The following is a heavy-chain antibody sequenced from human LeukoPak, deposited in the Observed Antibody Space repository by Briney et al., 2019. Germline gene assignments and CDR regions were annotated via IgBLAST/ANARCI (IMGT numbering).Heavy chain of an antibody. D-gene: IGHD2-21*02. CDR3: AKDQIGYSSRRRNCGDCYPNAFDI. Sequence: PGGSLRLSCAASGFTFSSYAMNWVRQAPGKGLEWVSVISTSSDSIYYADAVKGRFTISRDDSKNTVYLQMNSLRAEDTAVYYCAKDQIGYSSRRRNCGDCYPNAFDIWGQGTMVTVSS. CDR1: GFTFSSYA. CDR2: ISTSSDSI. V-gene: IGHV3-23*01. J-gene: IGHJ3*02.